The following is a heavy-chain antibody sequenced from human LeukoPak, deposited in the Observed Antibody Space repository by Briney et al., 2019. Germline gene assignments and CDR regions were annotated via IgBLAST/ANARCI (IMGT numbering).Heavy chain of an antibody. V-gene: IGHV1-8*03. CDR2: VNTKSGNT. CDR3: ARVDGSPDY. J-gene: IGHJ4*02. D-gene: IGHD5-24*01. Sequence: GASVKVSCKASGYTFTRYDINWGRRAPGQGLEWLGRVNTKSGNTGSAQNFQGRVTNTRDTSINTAYMELSSLRSEDTAIYYCARVDGSPDYWGQGTLVTVSS. CDR1: GYTFTRYD.